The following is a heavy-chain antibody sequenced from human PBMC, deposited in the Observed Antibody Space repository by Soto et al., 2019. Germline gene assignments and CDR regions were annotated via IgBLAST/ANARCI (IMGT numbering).Heavy chain of an antibody. CDR2: VSSDGNNK. J-gene: IGHJ5*02. Sequence: GGSLRLSCAASGFSFCKYGMHWVRQAPGKGLEWVAFVSSDGNNKYYGDSVKGRFTISRDNSKNMVFLQVDSLRVDDTALYYCAKDRVIQLLPIWPDPWGQGTLVTVSS. D-gene: IGHD2-2*01. V-gene: IGHV3-30*18. CDR3: AKDRVIQLLPIWPDP. CDR1: GFSFCKYG.